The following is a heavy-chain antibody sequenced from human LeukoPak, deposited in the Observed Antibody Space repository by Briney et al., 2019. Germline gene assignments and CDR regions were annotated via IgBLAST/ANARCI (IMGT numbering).Heavy chain of an antibody. CDR1: GYSFTSYY. D-gene: IGHD1-26*01. CDR3: ARSSAYYNEADI. CDR2: INPSGGST. V-gene: IGHV1-46*01. Sequence: ASVKVSCKTSGYSFTSYYIHWVRQAPGQGLEWMGIINPSGGSTTYAQKFQGRLTMASDTSTSTVYMELSSLRSEDTAMYYCARSSAYYNEADIWGQGTLVTVSS. J-gene: IGHJ4*02.